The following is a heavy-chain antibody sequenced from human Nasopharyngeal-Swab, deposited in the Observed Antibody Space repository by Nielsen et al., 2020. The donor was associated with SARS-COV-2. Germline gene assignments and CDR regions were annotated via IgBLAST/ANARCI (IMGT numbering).Heavy chain of an antibody. CDR1: GFTFSNYG. Sequence: GESLKISCAASGFTFSNYGMHWVRQAPGKGLEWVAVIWYDGSNKYYADSVKGRFTISRDKSKNTLYLQMNSLRAEDTAVYYCARDFPFGGDVVYWGQGTLVTVSS. V-gene: IGHV3-33*01. D-gene: IGHD3-10*01. CDR3: ARDFPFGGDVVY. J-gene: IGHJ4*02. CDR2: IWYDGSNK.